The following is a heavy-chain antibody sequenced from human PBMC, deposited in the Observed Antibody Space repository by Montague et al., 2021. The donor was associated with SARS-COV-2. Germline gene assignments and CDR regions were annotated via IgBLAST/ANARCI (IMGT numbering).Heavy chain of an antibody. Sequence: SETLSLTCTVSGGSISSYYWSWTRQPPGKRLEWIGYIYYSGSTNYNPSLKSRVTISVDTSKNQFSLKLSSVTAADTAVYYCARTYYDILTGYYNRGAFDIWGQGTMVTVSS. D-gene: IGHD3-9*01. J-gene: IGHJ3*02. CDR1: GGSISSYY. V-gene: IGHV4-59*08. CDR2: IYYSGST. CDR3: ARTYYDILTGYYNRGAFDI.